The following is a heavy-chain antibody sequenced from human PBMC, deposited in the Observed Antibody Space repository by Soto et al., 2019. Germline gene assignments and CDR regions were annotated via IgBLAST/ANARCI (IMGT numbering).Heavy chain of an antibody. V-gene: IGHV4-39*02. D-gene: IGHD4-17*01. CDR3: AKDHGDLLPGLLDY. CDR1: GGSISSSSYY. J-gene: IGHJ4*02. CDR2: IYYSGST. Sequence: SETLSLTCTVSGGSISSSSYYWGWIRQPPGKGLEWIGSIYYSGSTYYNPSLKSRVTISVDTSKNQFSLKLSSVTAADTAVYYCAKDHGDLLPGLLDYWGQGTLVTVSS.